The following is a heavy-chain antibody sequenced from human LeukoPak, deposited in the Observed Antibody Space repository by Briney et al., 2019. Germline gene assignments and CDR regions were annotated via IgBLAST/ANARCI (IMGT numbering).Heavy chain of an antibody. CDR1: GGSFSGYY. Sequence: SETLSLTCAVYGGSFSGYYWSWIRQPPGKGLEWIGEINHSGSTNYNPSLKSRVTIPVGTSKNQFSLKLSSVTAADTAVYYCARNRGYSYGYDYYYYYMDVWGKGTTVTVSS. CDR3: ARNRGYSYGYDYYYYYMDV. D-gene: IGHD5-18*01. J-gene: IGHJ6*03. CDR2: INHSGST. V-gene: IGHV4-34*01.